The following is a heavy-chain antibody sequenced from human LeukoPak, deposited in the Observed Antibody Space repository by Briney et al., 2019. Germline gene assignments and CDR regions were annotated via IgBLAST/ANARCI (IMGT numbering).Heavy chain of an antibody. Sequence: SETLSLTCAVYGGSFSGYYWSWIRQPPGKGLEWIGEINHSGSTNYNPSLKSRVTISVDTSKNQFSLKLSSVTAADTAVYYCARGDYDFWSGRPHDYWGQGTLVTVSS. V-gene: IGHV4-34*01. CDR2: INHSGST. J-gene: IGHJ4*02. CDR1: GGSFSGYY. D-gene: IGHD3-3*01. CDR3: ARGDYDFWSGRPHDY.